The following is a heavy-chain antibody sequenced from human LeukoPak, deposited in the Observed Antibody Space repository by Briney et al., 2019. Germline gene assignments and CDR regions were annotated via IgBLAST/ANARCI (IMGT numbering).Heavy chain of an antibody. V-gene: IGHV4-59*01. J-gene: IGHJ3*02. D-gene: IGHD5-18*01. Sequence: SETLSLTCTVSGGSISSYYWSWIRQPPGKGLEWIGYIYYSGSTNYNPSLKSRVTMSVDTSKNQFSLKLSSVTAADTAVYYCARDRIQLWFHAFDIWGQGTMVTVSS. CDR3: ARDRIQLWFHAFDI. CDR1: GGSISSYY. CDR2: IYYSGST.